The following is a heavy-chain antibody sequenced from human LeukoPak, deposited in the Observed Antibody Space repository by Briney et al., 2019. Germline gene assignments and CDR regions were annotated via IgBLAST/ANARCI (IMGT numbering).Heavy chain of an antibody. CDR1: GGTFSSYA. V-gene: IGHV1-69*05. J-gene: IGHJ4*02. D-gene: IGHD3-22*01. CDR2: IIPIFGTA. Sequence: ASVKVSCKASGGTFSSYAISWVRQAPGQGLEWMGRIIPIFGTANYAQKFQGRATITTDESTSTAYMELSSLRSEDTAVYYCARSDSSGRYYFDYWGQGTLVTVSS. CDR3: ARSDSSGRYYFDY.